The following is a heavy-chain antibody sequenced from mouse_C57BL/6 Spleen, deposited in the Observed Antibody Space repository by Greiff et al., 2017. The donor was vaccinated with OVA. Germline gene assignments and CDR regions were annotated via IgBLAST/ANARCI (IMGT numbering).Heavy chain of an antibody. CDR2: IWSGGST. CDR1: GFSLTSYG. V-gene: IGHV2-2*01. D-gene: IGHD2-5*01. Sequence: QVQLQQSGPGLVQPSQSLSITCTVSGFSLTSYGVHWVRQSPGKGLEWLGVIWSGGSTDYNAAFISRLSISKDNSKSQVFFKMNSLRADDTAIDYCARNRGYSNDFDYWGQGTTLTVSS. J-gene: IGHJ2*01. CDR3: ARNRGYSNDFDY.